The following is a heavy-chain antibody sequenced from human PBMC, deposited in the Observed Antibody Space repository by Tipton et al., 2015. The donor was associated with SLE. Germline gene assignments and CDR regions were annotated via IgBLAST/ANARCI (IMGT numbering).Heavy chain of an antibody. CDR3: ARDLSQYSSSPGYFDL. D-gene: IGHD6-6*01. Sequence: TLSLTCTVSGGSISSYYWSWIRQPPGKGLEWNGYIYYSGSTNYNPSLKSRVTISVDTSKNQVSLKLSSVTAEDTAVYYCARDLSQYSSSPGYFDLWGRGTLVTVSS. J-gene: IGHJ2*01. CDR2: IYYSGST. CDR1: GGSISSYY. V-gene: IGHV4-59*01.